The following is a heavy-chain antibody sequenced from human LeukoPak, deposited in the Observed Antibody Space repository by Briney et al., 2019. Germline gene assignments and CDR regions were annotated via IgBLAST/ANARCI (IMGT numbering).Heavy chain of an antibody. J-gene: IGHJ4*02. CDR1: GHIFSNTW. D-gene: IGHD6-13*01. CDR2: IKSKTDGGTT. CDR3: TTVTPPYSSSWYLYDY. Sequence: PGGSLRLPCASSGHIFSNTWMRWARQAPGKGLEWVGRIKSKTDGGTTDYAAHVKDRFTISRDDSKNTLYLQMNSLKTEDTAVYYCTTVTPPYSSSWYLYDYWGQGTLVTVSS. V-gene: IGHV3-15*01.